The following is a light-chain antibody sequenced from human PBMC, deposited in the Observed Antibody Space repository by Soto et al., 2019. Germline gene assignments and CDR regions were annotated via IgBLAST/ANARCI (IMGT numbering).Light chain of an antibody. Sequence: DIVMTQSPLSLPVTPGEPASISCRSSQSLLHGNGYNYLDWYLQKPGQSPQLLIYLGSNRASGAYDRXSGSGSGTDFTLKISRVEAEDVGVYYCMQALQTPLTFGGGTKVEIK. J-gene: IGKJ4*01. CDR1: QSLLHGNGYNY. CDR2: LGS. V-gene: IGKV2-28*01. CDR3: MQALQTPLT.